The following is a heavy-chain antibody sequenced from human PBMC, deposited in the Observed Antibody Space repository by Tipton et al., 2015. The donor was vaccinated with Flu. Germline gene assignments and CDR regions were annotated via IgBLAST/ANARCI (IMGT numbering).Heavy chain of an antibody. J-gene: IGHJ6*02. D-gene: IGHD3-10*02. Sequence: TLSLTCTVSGASVSSSAYYWAWVRQPPGKGLEWIGNVYQSGSTSHNPSLKSRVTISIDTSADQFFLKLKSVTAADTAVYFCARFVRPYFTNGLDVWGQGTTVTVSS. CDR3: ARFVRPYFTNGLDV. V-gene: IGHV4-39*07. CDR1: GASVSSSAYY. CDR2: VYQSGST.